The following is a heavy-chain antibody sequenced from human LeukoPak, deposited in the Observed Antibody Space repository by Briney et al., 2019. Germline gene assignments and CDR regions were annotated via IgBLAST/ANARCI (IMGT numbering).Heavy chain of an antibody. J-gene: IGHJ4*02. V-gene: IGHV3-23*01. CDR3: ARGGTLVRGGDPFDY. CDR1: GFTFNTYD. CDR2: LSGSGDRT. D-gene: IGHD3-10*01. Sequence: PGGSLRLSCAASGFTFNTYDMSWVRQSPVKGLEWVSGLSGSGDRTDYTDSVKGRFPISRDNSKTTVYLQMNTLRAEDTALYYCARGGTLVRGGDPFDYWGQGTLVTVSS.